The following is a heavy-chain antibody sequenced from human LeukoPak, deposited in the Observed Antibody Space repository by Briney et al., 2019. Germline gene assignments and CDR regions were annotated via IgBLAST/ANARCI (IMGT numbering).Heavy chain of an antibody. V-gene: IGHV3-21*01. CDR2: ISSSSSYI. D-gene: IGHD6-13*01. J-gene: IGHJ4*02. CDR3: ARDDGAYSSSWYGE. CDR1: GFTFSSYS. Sequence: GESLRLSCAASGFTFSSYSMNWVRQAPGKGLEWVSSISSSSSYIYYADSVKGRFTISRDNAKNSLYLQMNSLRAEDTAVYYCARDDGAYSSSWYGEWGQGTLVTVSS.